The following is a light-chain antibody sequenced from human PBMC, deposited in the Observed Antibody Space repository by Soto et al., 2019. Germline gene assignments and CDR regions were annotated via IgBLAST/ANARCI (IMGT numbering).Light chain of an antibody. Sequence: QPVLTQPASGSGSPGQAIGISCTGTSSDVGGYNYVSWYQQHPGKAPKLMVYDVSNRPSGVSNRFSGSKSGNTASLTISGLQAEDEADYYCSSYTSSSTYVFGTGTKVTVL. J-gene: IGLJ1*01. CDR3: SSYTSSSTYV. CDR2: DVS. V-gene: IGLV2-14*01. CDR1: SSDVGGYNY.